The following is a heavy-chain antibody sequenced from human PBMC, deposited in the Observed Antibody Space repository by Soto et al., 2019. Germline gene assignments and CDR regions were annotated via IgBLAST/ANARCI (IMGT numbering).Heavy chain of an antibody. CDR1: GGSFSGYY. Sequence: SETLSLTCAGYGGSFSGYYWSWIRQPPGKGLEWIGEINHSGSTNYNPSLKSRVTISVDTSKNQFSLKLSSVTAADTAVYYCARGRTTVTTGGWFDPWGQGTLVTVSS. CDR3: ARGRTTVTTGGWFDP. V-gene: IGHV4-34*01. D-gene: IGHD4-17*01. J-gene: IGHJ5*02. CDR2: INHSGST.